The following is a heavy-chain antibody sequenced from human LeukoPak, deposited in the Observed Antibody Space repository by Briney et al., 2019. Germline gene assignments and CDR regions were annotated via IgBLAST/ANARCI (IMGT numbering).Heavy chain of an antibody. J-gene: IGHJ4*02. CDR3: ARDRNSYGLIDY. V-gene: IGHV4-59*12. CDR2: IYYSGST. CDR1: GGSISSYY. D-gene: IGHD5-18*01. Sequence: SETLSLTCTVSGGSISSYYWSWIRQPPGKGLEWIGYIYYSGSTNYNPSLKSRVTISVDTSKNQFSLELSSVTAADTAVYYCARDRNSYGLIDYWGQGTRVTVSS.